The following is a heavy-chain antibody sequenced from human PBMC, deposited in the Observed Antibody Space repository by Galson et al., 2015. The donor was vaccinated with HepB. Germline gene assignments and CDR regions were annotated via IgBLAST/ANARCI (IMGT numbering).Heavy chain of an antibody. V-gene: IGHV1-18*04. CDR1: GYTFTNYP. CDR3: SRGTTVTTNWYFDL. J-gene: IGHJ2*01. Sequence: SVKVSCKASGYTFTNYPINWLRQAPGQGLEWVGWISTYNTYAQYAQKFQGRVTMTTDTSTYTAYLELRSLKSDDTAVYYCSRGTTVTTNWYFDLWGRGTLVTVSS. CDR2: ISTYNTYA. D-gene: IGHD4-17*01.